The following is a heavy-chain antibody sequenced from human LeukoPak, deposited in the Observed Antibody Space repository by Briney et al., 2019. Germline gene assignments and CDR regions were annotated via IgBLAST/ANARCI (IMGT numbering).Heavy chain of an antibody. J-gene: IGHJ4*02. Sequence: GGSLRLSCSASGFTFSTYWMSWVRQAPGKGLEWVANMRRDGNEIYYLDSVRGRFTISRDNAKNSLYLQMNSLRAEDTALYYCAKDGYSYGFLFNYWGQGTLVTVSS. V-gene: IGHV3-7*03. CDR3: AKDGYSYGFLFNY. CDR1: GFTFSTYW. CDR2: MRRDGNEI. D-gene: IGHD5-18*01.